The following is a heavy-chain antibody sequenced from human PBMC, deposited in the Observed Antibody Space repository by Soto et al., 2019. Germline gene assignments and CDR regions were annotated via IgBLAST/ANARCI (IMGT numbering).Heavy chain of an antibody. D-gene: IGHD5-12*01. CDR2: LTTGGRT. CDR1: GLTFNNYA. J-gene: IGHJ4*02. CDR3: AKGGDGYISHFDF. V-gene: IGHV3-23*01. Sequence: GGSLRLSCAASGLTFNNYAVNWVRQAPGKGLEWVSTLTTGGRTFYADSVKGRFTVSRDNSKSTLYLQMNSLRPEDTAVYYCAKGGDGYISHFDFWGQGALVTVSS.